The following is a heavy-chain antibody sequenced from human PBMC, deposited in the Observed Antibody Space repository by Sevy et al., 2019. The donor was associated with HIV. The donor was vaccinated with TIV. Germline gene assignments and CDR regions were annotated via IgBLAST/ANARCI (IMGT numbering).Heavy chain of an antibody. J-gene: IGHJ6*02. CDR3: ARDSWVRGVHVGIGYYYYGMDV. CDR1: GYTFTSYG. V-gene: IGHV1-18*01. D-gene: IGHD3-10*01. Sequence: ASVKVSCKASGYTFTSYGISWVRQAPGQRLEWMGWISANNGNTNYAQKLQGRVTMTTDTSTSTAYMELRSLRSDDTAVYYCARDSWVRGVHVGIGYYYYGMDVWGQGTTVTVSS. CDR2: ISANNGNT.